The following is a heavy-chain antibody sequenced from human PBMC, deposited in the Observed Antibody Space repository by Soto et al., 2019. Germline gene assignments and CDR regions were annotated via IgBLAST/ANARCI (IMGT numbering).Heavy chain of an antibody. CDR1: GFALSDYY. D-gene: IGHD3-10*02. CDR3: ARCRFPTFATEDYFYYGMDV. CDR2: ITSSATTI. J-gene: IGHJ6*02. Sequence: PGGSLRLSCAGSGFALSDYYMNWIRQAPGKGLEWVAYITSSATTIFYADSVKGRFTISRDNAKNSLYLQMSSLTAEDTAVYYRARCRFPTFATEDYFYYGMDVWGQRTTVTVSS. V-gene: IGHV3-11*01.